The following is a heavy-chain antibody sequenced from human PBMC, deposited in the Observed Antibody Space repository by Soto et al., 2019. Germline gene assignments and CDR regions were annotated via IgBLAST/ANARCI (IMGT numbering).Heavy chain of an antibody. CDR3: AIYHLELFRFDY. D-gene: IGHD2-2*01. CDR2: ISLYNGNT. J-gene: IGHJ4*02. V-gene: IGHV1-18*04. CDR1: DFSFTIHG. Sequence: ASVKVSCKAYDFSFTIHGISFVRQAPGQGLECIGWISLYNGNTNYAQQFQGRVTMTTDTSTSTAYMELRSLRSDDTAMYFCAIYHLELFRFDYWGQGTLVTVS.